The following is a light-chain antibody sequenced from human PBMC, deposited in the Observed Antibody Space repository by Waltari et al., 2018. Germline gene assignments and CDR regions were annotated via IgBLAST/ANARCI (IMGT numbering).Light chain of an antibody. V-gene: IGLV2-14*03. J-gene: IGLJ1*01. Sequence: QSALTQPASVSGSPGQSITISCTGSNIDVGGHDFVSWFQQPPGKAPKLIIYDVFHRPSGVSIRFSGSKSGHTASLTISGLQSDDEADYYCSSYTTSDSLYVFGSGTKVSVL. CDR2: DVF. CDR1: NIDVGGHDF. CDR3: SSYTTSDSLYV.